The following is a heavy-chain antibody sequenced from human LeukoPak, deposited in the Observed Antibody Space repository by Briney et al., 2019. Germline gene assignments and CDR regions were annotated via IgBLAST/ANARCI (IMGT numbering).Heavy chain of an antibody. CDR3: AGPYCSSTSCYRFRFDY. D-gene: IGHD2-2*02. Sequence: ASVKVSCKASGYTFTGYYMHWVRQAPGQGLEWMGWINPNSGGTNYAQKFQGRVTMTRDTSISTAYMELSRLRSDDTAVYYCAGPYCSSTSCYRFRFDYWGQGTLVTVSS. CDR1: GYTFTGYY. J-gene: IGHJ4*02. V-gene: IGHV1-2*02. CDR2: INPNSGGT.